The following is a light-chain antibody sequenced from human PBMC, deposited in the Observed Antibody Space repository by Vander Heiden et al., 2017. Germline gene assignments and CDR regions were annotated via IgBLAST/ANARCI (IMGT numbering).Light chain of an antibody. V-gene: IGLV1-44*01. CDR3: AAWDDSLNGPV. Sequence: QSVLTPPPSASGTPGQRVPISCSGRRSNIGSNTVNWYQQLQGTAPKLLIYSNNKRPSGVPDRFSGSKSGTSASLAISGLQSEDEADYYCAAWDDSLNGPVFGGGTKLTVL. J-gene: IGLJ2*01. CDR2: SNN. CDR1: RSNIGSNT.